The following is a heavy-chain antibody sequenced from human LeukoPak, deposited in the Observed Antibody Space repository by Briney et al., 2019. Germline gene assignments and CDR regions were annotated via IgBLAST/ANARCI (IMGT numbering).Heavy chain of an antibody. D-gene: IGHD4-17*01. CDR1: GFSFSSFA. V-gene: IGHV3-23*01. CDR2: ITGGHYAT. Sequence: PGGSLRLSCAASGFSFSSFAMNWVRQAPGKGLEWVSSITGGHYATYNTDSVKGRFTISRDNAKNTLYLQMNSLRADDTAIYYCTKDPNGDYIGAFDPWGQGTLVTVSS. CDR3: TKDPNGDYIGAFDP. J-gene: IGHJ5*02.